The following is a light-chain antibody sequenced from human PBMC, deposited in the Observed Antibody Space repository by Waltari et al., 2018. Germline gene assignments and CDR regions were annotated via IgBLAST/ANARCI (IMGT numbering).Light chain of an antibody. CDR1: YSNIGRHS. CDR3: ALWDDSLNGVV. J-gene: IGLJ2*01. CDR2: SNP. Sequence: QSVLTQPPSASGNPGQTVTISCSGSYSNIGRHSANWLPHLPGTAPKLLIHSNPERLSGVPGRFSGSKSGTSASLAISGLQSEDEGDYYCALWDDSLNGVVFGGGTKLTVV. V-gene: IGLV1-44*01.